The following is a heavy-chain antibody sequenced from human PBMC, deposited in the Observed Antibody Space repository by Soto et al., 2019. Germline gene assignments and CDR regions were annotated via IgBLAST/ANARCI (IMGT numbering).Heavy chain of an antibody. V-gene: IGHV3-23*01. CDR2: ISGSGGST. CDR1: GFTFSSYA. CDR3: ARSTGMGVVSPFAC. Sequence: EVQLLESGGGLVQPGGSLRLSCAASGFTFSSYAMSWVRQAPGKGLEWVSAISGSGGSTYYADSVKGRFTISRDNSKNKLYLQMNSLGAEDTAVYYCARSTGMGVVSPFACWGQGTLVTVSS. J-gene: IGHJ4*02. D-gene: IGHD3-3*01.